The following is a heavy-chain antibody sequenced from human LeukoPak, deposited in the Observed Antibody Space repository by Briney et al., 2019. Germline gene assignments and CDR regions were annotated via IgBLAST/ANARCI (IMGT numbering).Heavy chain of an antibody. CDR1: GTPFRSDA. V-gene: IGHV1-69*04. Sequence: SVKVSCKASGTPFRSDAWNWVRQAPGQGLEWMGRIIPMIGIANYAQKFQGRVTITADTSTSTVYMDLSSLTSEDTAVYYCARDSGLVGTATPYRFWGQGTLVTVSS. CDR3: ARDSGLVGTATPYRF. D-gene: IGHD2-21*02. CDR2: IIPMIGIA. J-gene: IGHJ4*02.